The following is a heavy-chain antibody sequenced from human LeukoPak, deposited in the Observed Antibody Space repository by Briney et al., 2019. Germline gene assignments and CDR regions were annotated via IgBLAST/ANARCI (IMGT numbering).Heavy chain of an antibody. J-gene: IGHJ5*02. Sequence: ASVKVSCKASRYTFTNYYMHWVRQAPPQGREWMGIINASSGSASYAKKRQGRVIMTRDMSTSTVYRELSSLRSEDTAVYCCARSSYSGSLFGSCFDPWGQGTLVTVSS. CDR3: ARSSYSGSLFGSCFDP. CDR1: RYTFTNYY. D-gene: IGHD6-13*01. V-gene: IGHV1-46*01. CDR2: INASSGSA.